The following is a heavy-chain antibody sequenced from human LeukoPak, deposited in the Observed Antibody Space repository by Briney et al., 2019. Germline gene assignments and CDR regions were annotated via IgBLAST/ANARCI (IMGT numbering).Heavy chain of an antibody. Sequence: SETLSLTCTVSGGSISSYYWSWIRQPPGKGLVWIGYIYYSGSTNYNPSLKSRVTISVDTSKNQFSLKLSSVTAADTAVYYCARGSSSENNYYDSSGYYADAFDIWGQGTMVTVSS. CDR2: IYYSGST. D-gene: IGHD3-22*01. V-gene: IGHV4-59*01. CDR1: GGSISSYY. J-gene: IGHJ3*02. CDR3: ARGSSSENNYYDSSGYYADAFDI.